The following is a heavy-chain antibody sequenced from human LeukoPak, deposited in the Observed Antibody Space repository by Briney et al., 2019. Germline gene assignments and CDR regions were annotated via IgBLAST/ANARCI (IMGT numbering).Heavy chain of an antibody. CDR1: GLAFSRHA. V-gene: IGHV3-23*01. Sequence: PGGSLRLSCEASGLAFSRHAMTWVRQAPGKGLEWVSGITYNGGSTYYAESVKGRFTISRDNAKNTLYLQMNSLRAEDTAVYYCARGFCSGGSCQHDYWGQGTLVTVSS. CDR3: ARGFCSGGSCQHDY. CDR2: ITYNGGST. J-gene: IGHJ4*02. D-gene: IGHD2-15*01.